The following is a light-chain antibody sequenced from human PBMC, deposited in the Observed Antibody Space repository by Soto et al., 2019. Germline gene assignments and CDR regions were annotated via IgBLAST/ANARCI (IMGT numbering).Light chain of an antibody. CDR3: QQYGRPPVT. CDR2: GAS. Sequence: EIVMTQSPATLSVSPGERATLSCRASQSVSSNLAWYQQKPGQAPRLLIYGASSRATGISDRFSGSGSGTDFTLTISRLEPEDFAVYFCQQYGRPPVTFGQGTRLEIK. CDR1: QSVSSN. J-gene: IGKJ5*01. V-gene: IGKV3-20*01.